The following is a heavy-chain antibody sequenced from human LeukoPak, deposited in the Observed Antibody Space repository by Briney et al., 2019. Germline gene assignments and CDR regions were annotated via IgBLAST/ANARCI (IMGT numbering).Heavy chain of an antibody. CDR2: TYTSGST. V-gene: IGHV4-4*07. CDR3: ASGGDLQYLQPYYYYYYMDV. Sequence: SETLSLTCTVSGGSISSYYWSWIRQPAGKGLEWIGRTYTSGSTNYNPSLKSRVTISVDTSKNQFSLKLSSVTAAGTAVYYCASGGDLQYLQPYYYYYYMDVWGKGTTVTVPS. D-gene: IGHD4-11*01. J-gene: IGHJ6*03. CDR1: GGSISSYY.